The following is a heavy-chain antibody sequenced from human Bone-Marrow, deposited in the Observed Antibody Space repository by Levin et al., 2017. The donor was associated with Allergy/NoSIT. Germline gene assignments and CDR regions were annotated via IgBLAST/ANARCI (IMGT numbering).Heavy chain of an antibody. Sequence: GGSLRLSCAASGFTFSSYWMSWVRQAPGKGLEWVANIKQDGSEKYYVDSVKGRFTTSRDNAKNSLYLQMNSLRAEDTAVYYCARDTRSSGWYDDYWGQGTLVTVSS. D-gene: IGHD6-19*01. CDR3: ARDTRSSGWYDDY. V-gene: IGHV3-7*01. CDR2: IKQDGSEK. J-gene: IGHJ4*02. CDR1: GFTFSSYW.